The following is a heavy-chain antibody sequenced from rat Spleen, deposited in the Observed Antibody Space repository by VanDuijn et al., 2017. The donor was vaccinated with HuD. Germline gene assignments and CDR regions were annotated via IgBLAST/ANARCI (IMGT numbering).Heavy chain of an antibody. J-gene: IGHJ3*01. CDR1: GFTFSDYY. CDR2: ISSGGGDT. V-gene: IGHV5-25*01. D-gene: IGHD1-10*01. Sequence: EVQLVESDGGLVQPGRSLKLSCAASGFTFSDYYMAWVRQAPKKGLEWVASISSGGGDTYYPDSVKDRFTISRDNAKSTLYLQMDSLRSEDTASYYCARHGLYSNYGWFAYWGQGTLVTVSS. CDR3: ARHGLYSNYGWFAY.